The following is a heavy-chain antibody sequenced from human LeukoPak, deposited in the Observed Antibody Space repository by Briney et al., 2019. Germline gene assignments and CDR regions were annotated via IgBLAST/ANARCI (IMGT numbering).Heavy chain of an antibody. Sequence: PGGSLRLSGAASGFTFSTYAMTWVRQAPGKGLEWVSEINYSGGSTYYADSVKGRFTITRDNSKNTLYLQMSSLRAEDTAVYYCAKKGPSITVAGLLAHWYFDLWGRGTLATVSS. CDR3: AKKGPSITVAGLLAHWYFDL. CDR2: INYSGGST. J-gene: IGHJ2*01. V-gene: IGHV3-23*01. D-gene: IGHD6-19*01. CDR1: GFTFSTYA.